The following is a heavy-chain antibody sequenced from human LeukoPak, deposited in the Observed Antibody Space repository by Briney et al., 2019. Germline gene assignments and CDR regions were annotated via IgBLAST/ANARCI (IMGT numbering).Heavy chain of an antibody. Sequence: PGGSLRLSCTTSGFSFGDYAMSWVRQAPGKGPEWVGFIRSKAYGGTRDYAASVKGRFTISRDDSKSIAYLQMNSLRAEDTAVYYCTRLESETSSRALDHWGQGTLVTVSS. CDR3: TRLESETSSRALDH. D-gene: IGHD2-2*01. V-gene: IGHV3-49*04. J-gene: IGHJ5*02. CDR1: GFSFGDYA. CDR2: IRSKAYGGTR.